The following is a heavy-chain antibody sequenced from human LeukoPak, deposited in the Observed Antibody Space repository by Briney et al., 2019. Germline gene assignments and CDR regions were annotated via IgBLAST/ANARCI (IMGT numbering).Heavy chain of an antibody. V-gene: IGHV4-39*07. Sequence: SETLSLTCTVSGGSISSSSYYWGWIRQPPGKGLEWIGSIYYSGSTYYNPSLKSRVTISVDTSKNPFSLKLSSVTAADTAVYYCARDARYYYDSSGYSYYYYYYMDVWGKGTTVTISS. CDR2: IYYSGST. J-gene: IGHJ6*03. CDR3: ARDARYYYDSSGYSYYYYYYMDV. D-gene: IGHD3-22*01. CDR1: GGSISSSSYY.